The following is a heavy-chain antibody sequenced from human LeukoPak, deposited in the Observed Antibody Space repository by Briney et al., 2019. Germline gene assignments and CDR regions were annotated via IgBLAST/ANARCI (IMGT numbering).Heavy chain of an antibody. D-gene: IGHD6-19*01. V-gene: IGHV1-24*01. CDR1: GYTLTELS. J-gene: IGHJ4*02. CDR2: FDPEDGET. Sequence: ASVTVSCKVSGYTLTELSMHWVRQAPGKGLEWMGGFDPEDGETIYAQKFQGRVTMTEDTSTDTAYVELSSLRSEDTAVYYCATARQWLLGLGYWGQGTLVTVSS. CDR3: ATARQWLLGLGY.